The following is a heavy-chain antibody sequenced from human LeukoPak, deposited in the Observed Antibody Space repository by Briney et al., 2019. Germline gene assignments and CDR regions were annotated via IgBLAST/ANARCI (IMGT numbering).Heavy chain of an antibody. Sequence: GGSLRPSCAASGFPFSIYWMHWVRQAPGKGLVWVSSINSDESDIRYADSVKGRFTISRDNAKNTVSLQMNSLRAEDTAVYYCARGTTVAFDYWGQGILVTVSS. D-gene: IGHD1-1*01. J-gene: IGHJ4*02. CDR1: GFPFSIYW. V-gene: IGHV3-74*01. CDR2: INSDESDI. CDR3: ARGTTVAFDY.